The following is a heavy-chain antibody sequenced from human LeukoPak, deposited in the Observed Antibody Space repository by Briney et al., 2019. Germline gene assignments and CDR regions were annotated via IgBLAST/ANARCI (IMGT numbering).Heavy chain of an antibody. CDR3: ARHLVKGSTMIEDY. J-gene: IGHJ4*02. V-gene: IGHV4-34*01. Sequence: PSETLSLTCAVYGGSFSGYYWSWIRQPPGKGLEWIGEINHSGSTNYNPSLTSRVTISVDTSKNQFSLKLSSVAAADTAVYYCARHLVKGSTMIEDYWGQGTLVTVSS. D-gene: IGHD3-22*01. CDR2: INHSGST. CDR1: GGSFSGYY.